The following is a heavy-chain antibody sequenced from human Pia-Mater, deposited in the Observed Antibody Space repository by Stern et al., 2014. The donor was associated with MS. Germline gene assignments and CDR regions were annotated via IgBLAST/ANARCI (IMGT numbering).Heavy chain of an antibody. D-gene: IGHD3-3*01. J-gene: IGHJ4*02. Sequence: QVTLRESGPALVKPTQTLTLTCTFSGFSLSTSGMRVSWIRQPQGKALEGLVRHDWDDGKFYSTFLETRRTLRNRTHQKQVVLIMPNMDPVDTATYYCARSPPYYEFWNDYYYFDYWGQGSLVAVSS. CDR3: ARSPPYYEFWNDYYYFDY. CDR2: HDWDDGK. V-gene: IGHV2-70*04. CDR1: GFSLSTSGMR.